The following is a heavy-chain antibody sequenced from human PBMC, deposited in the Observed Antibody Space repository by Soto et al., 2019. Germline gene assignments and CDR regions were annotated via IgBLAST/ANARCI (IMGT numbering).Heavy chain of an antibody. CDR2: MNPNSGNT. D-gene: IGHD3-9*01. V-gene: IGHV1-8*01. J-gene: IGHJ6*03. CDR3: ARGRTVDDYDILTGYYDYYYYYYMDV. Sequence: ASVNVSCKASGYTFTSYDINLVRQATGQGLEWMGWMNPNSGNTGYAQKFQGRVTMTRNTSISTAYMELSSLRSEDTAVYYCARGRTVDDYDILTGYYDYYYYYYMDVWGKGTTVTVSS. CDR1: GYTFTSYD.